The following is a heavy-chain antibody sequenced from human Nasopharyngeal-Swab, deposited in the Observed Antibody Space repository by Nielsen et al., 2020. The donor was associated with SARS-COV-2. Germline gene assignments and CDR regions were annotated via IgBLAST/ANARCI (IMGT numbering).Heavy chain of an antibody. D-gene: IGHD3-10*01. CDR3: AKVRGVGSTEDHFDF. J-gene: IGHJ4*02. V-gene: IGHV3-48*04. Sequence: GGSLRLSCSASGFPFSRYSMNWVRQAPGKGLEWVSYISSSSTTIYYADSVKGRFTISRDNAGTSLSLQMNSLRAEDTAVYYCAKVRGVGSTEDHFDFWGQGTLVTVSS. CDR1: GFPFSRYS. CDR2: ISSSSTTI.